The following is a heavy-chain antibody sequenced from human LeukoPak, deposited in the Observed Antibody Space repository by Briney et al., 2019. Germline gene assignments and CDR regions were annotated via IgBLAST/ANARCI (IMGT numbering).Heavy chain of an antibody. CDR3: ARTVHYSSGWSPTYYFDY. V-gene: IGHV4-59*01. Sequence: SSETLSLTCNVSGDSISNYYWSRIRQPPGKGLEWIGYIYNSGNTNYNPSLKSRVTISEDTSKNQFSLKLSSVTAADTAVYYCARTVHYSSGWSPTYYFDYWGQGTLVTVSS. D-gene: IGHD6-19*01. J-gene: IGHJ4*02. CDR1: GDSISNYY. CDR2: IYNSGNT.